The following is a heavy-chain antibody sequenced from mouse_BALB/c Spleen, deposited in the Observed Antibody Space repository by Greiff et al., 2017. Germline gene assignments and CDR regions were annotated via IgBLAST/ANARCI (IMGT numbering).Heavy chain of an antibody. CDR3: VREGDYYGSSPYFDY. CDR2: IWTGGGT. CDR1: GFSLTSYD. D-gene: IGHD1-1*01. J-gene: IGHJ2*01. Sequence: LVESGPGLVAPSQSLSITCTVSGFSLTSYDISWIRQPPGKGLEWLGVIWTGGGTNYNSAFMSRLSISKDNSKSQVFLKMNSLQTDDTAIYYCVREGDYYGSSPYFDYWGQGTTLTVSS. V-gene: IGHV2-9-2*01.